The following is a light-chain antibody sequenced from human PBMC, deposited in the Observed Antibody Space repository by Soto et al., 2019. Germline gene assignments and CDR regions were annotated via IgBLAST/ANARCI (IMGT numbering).Light chain of an antibody. CDR3: QQRSNWSLFT. Sequence: EIVLTQSPATLSLSPGERATLSCRASQSVRSYLAWYQQKPGQAPSLLIYDASNRATGIPARFSGSGSGTDLTLTISSLEPEDFAVYYCQQRSNWSLFTFGPGTKVDIK. CDR1: QSVRSY. CDR2: DAS. V-gene: IGKV3-11*01. J-gene: IGKJ3*01.